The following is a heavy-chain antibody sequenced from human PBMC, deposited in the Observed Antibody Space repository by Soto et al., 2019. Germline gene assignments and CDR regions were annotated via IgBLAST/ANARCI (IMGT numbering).Heavy chain of an antibody. CDR3: ARPSGYCSSISCKGGDAFDI. CDR2: ISSSSSTI. Sequence: EVQLVESGGGLEQPGGSLRLSCAASGFTFSSYSMNWVRQAPGKGLEWISYISSSSSTIFYADSVKGRFSISRDNAKNSLYLQMNSLRAEDTAEYYCARPSGYCSSISCKGGDAFDIWGQGTMVTVSS. V-gene: IGHV3-48*01. D-gene: IGHD2-2*01. J-gene: IGHJ3*02. CDR1: GFTFSSYS.